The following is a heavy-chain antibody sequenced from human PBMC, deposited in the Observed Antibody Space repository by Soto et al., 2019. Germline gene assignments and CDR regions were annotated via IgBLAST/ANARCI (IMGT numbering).Heavy chain of an antibody. V-gene: IGHV3-21*01. Sequence: EVQLVESGGGLVKPGGSLRLSCAASGFTFSTYSMNWVRQAPGKGLEWVSSISSSSSYIYYVDSVKGRFTISRDNAKNSLYMQMNSLRAEDTAVYYCAIGYYGERIFEYWGQGTLVTVSS. CDR2: ISSSSSYI. J-gene: IGHJ4*02. D-gene: IGHD4-17*01. CDR3: AIGYYGERIFEY. CDR1: GFTFSTYS.